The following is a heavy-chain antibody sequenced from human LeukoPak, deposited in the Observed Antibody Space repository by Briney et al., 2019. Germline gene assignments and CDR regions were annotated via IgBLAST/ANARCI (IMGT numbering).Heavy chain of an antibody. D-gene: IGHD3-16*02. J-gene: IGHJ4*02. CDR3: ARSHDHLWGNYPDY. CDR1: GGSIDSTNW. CDR2: IHHDGRI. V-gene: IGHV4/OR15-8*01. Sequence: SETLSLTCDVSGGSIDSTNWWNWVRQPPGKGLEWLEEIHHDGRINYNPSLKSRVTLSVDKSKNQFSLRLNSVTAADTAMYYCARSHDHLWGNYPDYWGQGTLVTVSS.